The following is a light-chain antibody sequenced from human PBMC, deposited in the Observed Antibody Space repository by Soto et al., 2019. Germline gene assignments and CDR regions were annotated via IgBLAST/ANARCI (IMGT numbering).Light chain of an antibody. CDR1: QAISSY. Sequence: DIQMTRSPSSLSASVGDRVTITCRAGQAISSYLNWYQHKPGTAPRLLVYGASRLQSGVPSRFSGSGSGTHFTLTISALQPEDFATYYCQQSHTTPTTFGQGTRVDIK. J-gene: IGKJ5*01. V-gene: IGKV1-39*01. CDR3: QQSHTTPTT. CDR2: GAS.